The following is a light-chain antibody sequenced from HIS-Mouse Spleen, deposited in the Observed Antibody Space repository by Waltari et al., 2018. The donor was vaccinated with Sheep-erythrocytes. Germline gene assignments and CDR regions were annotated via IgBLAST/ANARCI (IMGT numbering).Light chain of an antibody. CDR2: DVT. V-gene: IGLV2-14*03. CDR1: SRDVGGYNY. CDR3: SSFTSSSTLV. J-gene: IGLJ1*01. Sequence: QSALTQPASVSGSPGQSITISCTGTSRDVGGYNYVSWYQQHPGKAPKLMIYDVTNRPSGVSNRCSGSKSGNTASLTISGLQAEDGADYYCSSFTSSSTLVFGTGTKVTVL.